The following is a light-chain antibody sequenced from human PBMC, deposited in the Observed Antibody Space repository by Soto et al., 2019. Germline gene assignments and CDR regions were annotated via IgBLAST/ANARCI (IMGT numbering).Light chain of an antibody. CDR3: QQCYSSPRP. CDR2: AAS. J-gene: IGKJ1*01. CDR1: QRISTY. Sequence: DIQMTQSPSTLSAGVGDRVTTTCRASQRISTYLNWYQQKPGKAPTLLIYAASSLQSGLPSRFSGGGSGTDFTLTINTLQPEDFATYFCQQCYSSPRPFGQGTKVEIK. V-gene: IGKV1-39*01.